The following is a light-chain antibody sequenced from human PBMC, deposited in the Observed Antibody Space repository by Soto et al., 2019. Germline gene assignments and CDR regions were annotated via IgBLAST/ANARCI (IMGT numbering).Light chain of an antibody. CDR1: SSNIGRNT. Sequence: QAVVTQPPSASGTPGQRVTISCSGSSSNIGRNTVNWYQQLPGTAPKLLIYSNNQRPSGVPDRFSGSKSGTSASLAISGLQSEDEAEYYCAAWDDSLNGVVFGGGTKLTVL. CDR3: AAWDDSLNGVV. V-gene: IGLV1-44*01. J-gene: IGLJ2*01. CDR2: SNN.